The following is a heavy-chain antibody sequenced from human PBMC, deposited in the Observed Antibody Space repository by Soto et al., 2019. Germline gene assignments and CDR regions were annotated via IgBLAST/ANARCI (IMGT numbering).Heavy chain of an antibody. Sequence: SLRLSCAASGFTFSSYGMHWVRQAPGKGLEWVAVIWYDGSNKYYADSVKGRFTISRDNSKNTLYLQMNSLRAEDTAVYYCARDWGYSSSSLDYWGQGTLVTVSS. CDR3: ARDWGYSSSSLDY. J-gene: IGHJ4*02. CDR1: GFTFSSYG. D-gene: IGHD6-6*01. V-gene: IGHV3-33*01. CDR2: IWYDGSNK.